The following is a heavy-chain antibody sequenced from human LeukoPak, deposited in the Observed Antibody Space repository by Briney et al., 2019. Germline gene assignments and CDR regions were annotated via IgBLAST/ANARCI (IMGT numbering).Heavy chain of an antibody. V-gene: IGHV3-66*01. CDR1: GFSFSSYA. CDR3: ARDTSGRWVN. CDR2: IYSGGST. J-gene: IGHJ4*02. D-gene: IGHD1-26*01. Sequence: PGGSLRLSYAASGFSFSSYAMSWVRQAPGKGLEWVSVIYSGGSTYYADSVKGRFTISRDNSKNTLYLQMNSLRAEDTAVYYCARDTSGRWVNWGQGTLVTVSS.